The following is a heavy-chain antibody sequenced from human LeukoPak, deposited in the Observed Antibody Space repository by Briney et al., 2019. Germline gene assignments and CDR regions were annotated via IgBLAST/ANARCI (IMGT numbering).Heavy chain of an antibody. CDR1: GFTFSDYY. J-gene: IGHJ4*02. V-gene: IGHV3-11*01. CDR3: ARASPGIAAAGPTDY. Sequence: GGSLRLSCAASGFTFSDYYMSWIRQAPGKGLEWVSYISSSGSTVYYADSVKGRFTISRDNAKNSLYLQMNSLRAEDTAVYYCARASPGIAAAGPTDYWGQGTLVTVSS. CDR2: ISSSGSTV. D-gene: IGHD6-13*01.